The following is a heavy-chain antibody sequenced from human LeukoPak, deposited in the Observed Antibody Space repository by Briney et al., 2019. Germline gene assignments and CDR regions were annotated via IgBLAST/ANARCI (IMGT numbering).Heavy chain of an antibody. CDR3: ARDYGFYSGLYFFDY. J-gene: IGHJ4*02. CDR1: GYTFTGHY. D-gene: IGHD1-26*01. V-gene: IGHV1-2*02. Sequence: ASVKVSCKASGYTFTGHYIHWVRQAPGQGLEWMGWINPNSGGTKYAQKFQGRVTMTRDTSISTAYMELSKLRSDDTAVYSCARDYGFYSGLYFFDYWGQGTLVTVSS. CDR2: INPNSGGT.